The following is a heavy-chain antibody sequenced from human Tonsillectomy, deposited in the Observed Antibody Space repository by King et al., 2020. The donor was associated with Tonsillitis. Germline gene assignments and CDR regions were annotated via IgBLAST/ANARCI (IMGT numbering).Heavy chain of an antibody. CDR2: IIYDGSNR. CDR1: GFDFSSRG. D-gene: IGHD3-16*01. CDR3: AKEGYQYLIYYGMDV. Sequence: VQLVESGGGVVQPGASLRLSCAASGFDFSSRGMHWVRQAPGKGLEWVAVIIYDGSNRYHADSVKGRFTISRDNSKNTVYLQMNSLRVEDTAVYFCAKEGYQYLIYYGMDVWGQGSTVTVS. V-gene: IGHV3-30*18. J-gene: IGHJ6*02.